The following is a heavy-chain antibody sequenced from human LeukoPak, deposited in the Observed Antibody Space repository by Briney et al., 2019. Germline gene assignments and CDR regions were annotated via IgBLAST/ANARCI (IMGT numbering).Heavy chain of an antibody. CDR3: VTSNNDIAAPDY. D-gene: IGHD6-25*01. Sequence: ASVKVSCKASGYTFTSYYMRWVRQAPGQGLEWMGIINPSGGSTSYAQKFQGRVTMTRDTSTSTVYMEPSSLRSEDTAVYYCVTSNNDIAAPDYWGQGTLVTVSS. CDR1: GYTFTSYY. J-gene: IGHJ4*02. V-gene: IGHV1-46*01. CDR2: INPSGGST.